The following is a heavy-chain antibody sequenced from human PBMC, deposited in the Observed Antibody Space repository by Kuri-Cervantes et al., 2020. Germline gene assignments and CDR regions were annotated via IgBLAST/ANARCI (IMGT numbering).Heavy chain of an antibody. V-gene: IGHV1-18*01. CDR3: ARDLQSRAEYYYYHGMDV. CDR2: ISAYNGNT. Sequence: GESLKISCKASGYTFTSYGISWVRQAPGQGLEWMGWISAYNGNTNYAQKLQGRVTMTTDTSTSTAYMELRSLRSDDTAVYYCARDLQSRAEYYYYHGMDVWGQGTTVTVSS. CDR1: GYTFTSYG. D-gene: IGHD6-13*01. J-gene: IGHJ6*02.